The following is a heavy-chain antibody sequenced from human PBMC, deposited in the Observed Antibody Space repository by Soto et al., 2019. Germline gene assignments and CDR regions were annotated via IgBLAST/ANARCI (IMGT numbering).Heavy chain of an antibody. J-gene: IGHJ5*02. CDR2: INPSSGDT. V-gene: IGHV1-46*01. Sequence: ASVKVSCKASGYTFTSYNIHWVRRAPGQGLEWMGRINPSSGDTSYAQKFQGRVSMTRDTSTSTVYMELSSLRSEDTAVYHCARDIGPDGRGRWLDPWGQGSLVTVSS. CDR1: GYTFTSYN. D-gene: IGHD6-13*01. CDR3: ARDIGPDGRGRWLDP.